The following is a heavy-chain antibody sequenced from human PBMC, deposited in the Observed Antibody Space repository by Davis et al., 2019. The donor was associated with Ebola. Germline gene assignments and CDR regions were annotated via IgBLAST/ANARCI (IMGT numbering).Heavy chain of an antibody. D-gene: IGHD3/OR15-3a*01. Sequence: SETLSLTCAVSGGSISSGGYSWSWIRQPPGKGLEWIGYIYHSGSTYYNPSLKSRVTISVDTSKNQFSLKLSSVTAADTAVYYCARHWSARTEEAFDPWGQGTLVTVSS. V-gene: IGHV4-30-2*03. CDR2: IYHSGST. J-gene: IGHJ5*02. CDR3: ARHWSARTEEAFDP. CDR1: GGSISSGGYS.